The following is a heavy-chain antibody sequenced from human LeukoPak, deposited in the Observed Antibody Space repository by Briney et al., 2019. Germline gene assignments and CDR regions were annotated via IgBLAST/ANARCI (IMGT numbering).Heavy chain of an antibody. CDR2: ISGSGGST. CDR1: GFTFTNYA. J-gene: IGHJ4*02. V-gene: IGHV3-23*01. D-gene: IGHD3-9*01. CDR3: ARDSYYDILTGYPNYFDY. Sequence: PGGSLRLSCAASGFTFTNYAMNWVRQAPGKGLEWVSVISGSGGSTYYADSVKGRFTISRDNAKNSLYLQMNSLRAEDTAVYYCARDSYYDILTGYPNYFDYWGQGTLVTVSS.